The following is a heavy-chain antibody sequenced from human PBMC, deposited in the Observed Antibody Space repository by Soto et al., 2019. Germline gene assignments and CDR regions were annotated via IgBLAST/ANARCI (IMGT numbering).Heavy chain of an antibody. CDR3: ARGDCSSTGCFPMGDYYYGMDV. Sequence: EVQLVESGGGLVKPGGSLRLACAASGFTFSSYSMNWVRQAPGKGLERVSSISSSSSYIYYGESVKGRFTISKDNAKNSLYLQMNSLRAEETAVYYCARGDCSSTGCFPMGDYYYGMDVWGQGTTGTVSS. V-gene: IGHV3-21*01. D-gene: IGHD2-2*01. CDR2: ISSSSSYI. CDR1: GFTFSSYS. J-gene: IGHJ6*02.